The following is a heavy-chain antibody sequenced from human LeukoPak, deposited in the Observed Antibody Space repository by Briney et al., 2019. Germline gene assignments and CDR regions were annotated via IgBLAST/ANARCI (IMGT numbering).Heavy chain of an antibody. D-gene: IGHD5-18*01. CDR1: GGSISSSSYY. J-gene: IGHJ6*03. CDR2: IYYSGST. V-gene: IGHV4-39*01. CDR3: ASGYSYGYPPHYYYYYMDV. Sequence: SETLSLTCTVSGGSISSSSYYWGWIRRPPGKGLEWIGSIYYSGSTYYNPSLKSRVTISVDTSKNQFSLKLSSVTAADTAVYYCASGYSYGYPPHYYYYYMDVWGKGTTVTVSS.